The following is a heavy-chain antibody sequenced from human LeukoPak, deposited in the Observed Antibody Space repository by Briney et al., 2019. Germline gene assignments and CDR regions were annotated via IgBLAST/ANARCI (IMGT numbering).Heavy chain of an antibody. CDR2: IYYGGST. CDR3: ASHHNHFLYNFDMDV. Sequence: SSETLSLTCTVSGGSTSSSRYYWGWIRQPPGKGPEWIGSIYYGGSTYYNPSLKSRVTISVDTSNNQFSLKLSSVTAADTAVYYWASHHNHFLYNFDMDVWGRGTTVTVSS. V-gene: IGHV4-39*01. J-gene: IGHJ6*02. CDR1: GGSTSSSRYY. D-gene: IGHD1-14*01.